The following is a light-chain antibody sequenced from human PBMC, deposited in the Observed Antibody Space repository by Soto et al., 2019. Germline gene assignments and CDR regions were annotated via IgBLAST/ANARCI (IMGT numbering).Light chain of an antibody. CDR2: LNSDGSH. V-gene: IGLV4-69*01. Sequence: QLVLTQSPSASASLGASVKLTCTLSSGHSSYAIAWHQQQSEKGPRYLMKLNSDGSHSKGDGIPDRFSGSSSGAERYLTISSLQSEDEADYYCQTWGTGIQVFGGGTKLTV. CDR3: QTWGTGIQV. CDR1: SGHSSYA. J-gene: IGLJ2*01.